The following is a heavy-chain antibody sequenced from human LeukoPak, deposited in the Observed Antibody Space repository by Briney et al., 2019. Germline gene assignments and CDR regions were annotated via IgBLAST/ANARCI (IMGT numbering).Heavy chain of an antibody. CDR2: ISAYNGNT. CDR1: GYTFTSYG. V-gene: IGHV1-18*01. CDR3: ARSYYYGSGSYSPRGAFDI. Sequence: ASVKVSCKAPGYTFTSYGISWVRQAPGQGLEWMGWISAYNGNTNYAQKLQGRVTMTTDTSTSTAYMELRSLRSDDTAVYYCARSYYYGSGSYSPRGAFDIWGQGTMVTVSS. D-gene: IGHD3-10*01. J-gene: IGHJ3*02.